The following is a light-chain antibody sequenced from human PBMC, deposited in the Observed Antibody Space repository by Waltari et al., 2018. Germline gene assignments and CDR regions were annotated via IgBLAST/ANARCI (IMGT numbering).Light chain of an antibody. Sequence: QSALTQPASVSGSPGQSITISCTGTSSHVGGYTYVSWYQQPPGKAPKLMIYEVSNRPSGVSNRFSGSKSGNTASLTISGLQAEDEADYYCSSYTSSSTLRVFGGGTKLTVL. CDR2: EVS. CDR1: SSHVGGYTY. J-gene: IGLJ3*02. CDR3: SSYTSSSTLRV. V-gene: IGLV2-14*01.